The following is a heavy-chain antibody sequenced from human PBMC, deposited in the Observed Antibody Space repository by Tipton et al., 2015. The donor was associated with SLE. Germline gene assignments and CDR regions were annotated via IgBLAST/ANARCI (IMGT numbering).Heavy chain of an antibody. CDR1: GGSINSSSSY. J-gene: IGHJ4*02. D-gene: IGHD5-12*01. V-gene: IGHV4-39*07. CDR2: VYYGGST. Sequence: TLSLTCTVSGGSINSSSSYWGWMRQSPGKGLEWIANVYYGGSTYYNPALKSRGTISVDTSKIQFSLKLSSVSAADTAVYYCARWVSGYADYWGQGTLVTVSS. CDR3: ARWVSGYADY.